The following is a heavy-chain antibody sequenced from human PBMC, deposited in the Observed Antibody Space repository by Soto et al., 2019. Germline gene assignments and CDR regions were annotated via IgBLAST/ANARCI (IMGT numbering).Heavy chain of an antibody. CDR3: ERSDVVVVPAALQDYGMDV. CDR2: IYPGDSDT. V-gene: IGHV5-51*03. J-gene: IGHJ6*02. Sequence: GEPLKISCKGCGYSFTSYWIGWVRQMPGKGLEWMGIIYPGDSDTRYSPSFQGQVTISADKSISTAYLQWSSLQASDTGMYYCERSDVVVVPAALQDYGMDVWGQGTTVTVSS. CDR1: GYSFTSYW. D-gene: IGHD2-2*01.